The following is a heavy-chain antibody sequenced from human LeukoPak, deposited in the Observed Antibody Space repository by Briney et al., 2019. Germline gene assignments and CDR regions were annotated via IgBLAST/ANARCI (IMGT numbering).Heavy chain of an antibody. CDR3: ASFTVNRYYFDY. D-gene: IGHD4-17*01. CDR2: IYYSGST. CDR1: GGPISSSSYY. V-gene: IGHV4-61*01. Sequence: SDTLSLTCTVSGGPISSSSYYWRWVRQPPGQGLGWIGYIYYSGSTNYNPSLKSRVTISVDTSKNQFSLKLSSVTAADTAVYYCASFTVNRYYFDYWGQGTLVTVSS. J-gene: IGHJ4*02.